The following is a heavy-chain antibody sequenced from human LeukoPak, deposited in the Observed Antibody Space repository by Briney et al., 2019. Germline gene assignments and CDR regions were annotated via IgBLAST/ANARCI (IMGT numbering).Heavy chain of an antibody. Sequence: SVKVSCKASGGTFSSYAISWVRQAPGQGLEWMGGIIPIFGTANYAQKFQGRVTITTDESTGTAYMELSSLRSEDTAVYYCARGSKMVYGYYYMDVWGKGTTVTVSS. V-gene: IGHV1-69*05. CDR3: ARGSKMVYGYYYMDV. J-gene: IGHJ6*03. CDR1: GGTFSSYA. CDR2: IIPIFGTA. D-gene: IGHD2-8*01.